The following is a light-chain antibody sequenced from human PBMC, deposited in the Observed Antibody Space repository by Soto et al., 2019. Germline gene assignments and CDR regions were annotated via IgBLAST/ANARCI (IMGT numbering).Light chain of an antibody. Sequence: AIRMTQSPSSLSASTGDRVTITCRASQGISSYLAWYQQKPGKAPKLLIYAASTLQSGVPSRFSGSGSGTDFTLTISCLQSEDVATYYCKQYSRYSWTFGQGTKVEIK. CDR3: KQYSRYSWT. V-gene: IGKV1-8*01. J-gene: IGKJ1*01. CDR2: AAS. CDR1: QGISSY.